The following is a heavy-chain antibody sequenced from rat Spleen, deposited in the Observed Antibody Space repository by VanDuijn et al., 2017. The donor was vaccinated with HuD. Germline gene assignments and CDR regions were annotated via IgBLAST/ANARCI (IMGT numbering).Heavy chain of an antibody. CDR1: GFSLTSYH. CDR2: IQSGGST. CDR3: TRPNNPYWYFDF. Sequence: QVQLKESEPDLVQPSQTLSLTCTVSGFSLTSYHVHWVRQPPGKGLEWMGRIQSGGSTDYNSALKSRLSISRDTSKSQVFLKMNSLQTEDTAIYFCTRPNNPYWYFDFWGPGTMVTVSS. J-gene: IGHJ1*01. D-gene: IGHD1-10*01. V-gene: IGHV2-27*01.